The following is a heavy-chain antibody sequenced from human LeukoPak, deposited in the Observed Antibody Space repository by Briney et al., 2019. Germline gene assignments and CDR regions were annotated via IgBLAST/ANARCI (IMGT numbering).Heavy chain of an antibody. CDR3: AKDGSSWYVDYFDD. CDR1: GFTFSSYA. J-gene: IGHJ4*02. V-gene: IGHV3-23*01. D-gene: IGHD6-13*01. Sequence: GGSLRLSCAASGFTFSSYAMSWVCQAPGKGLEWVSAISGSGGSTYYADSVKGRFTISRDNSKNTLYMQMNSLRAEDTAVYYCAKDGSSWYVDYFDDWGQGTLVTVSS. CDR2: ISGSGGST.